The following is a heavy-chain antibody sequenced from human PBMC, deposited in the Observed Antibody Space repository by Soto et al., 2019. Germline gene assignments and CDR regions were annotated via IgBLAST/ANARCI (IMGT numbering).Heavy chain of an antibody. D-gene: IGHD3-9*01. CDR3: TRDLYYDILTGDYNLDVYYFDY. CDR2: IRSKAYGGTT. Sequence: GGSLRLSCTASGFTFGDYAMSWVRQAPGQGLEWVGFIRSKAYGGTTEYAASVKGRFTISRDDSKSIAYLQMNSLKTEDTAVYYCTRDLYYDILTGDYNLDVYYFDYWGQGTLVTVSS. CDR1: GFTFGDYA. V-gene: IGHV3-49*04. J-gene: IGHJ4*02.